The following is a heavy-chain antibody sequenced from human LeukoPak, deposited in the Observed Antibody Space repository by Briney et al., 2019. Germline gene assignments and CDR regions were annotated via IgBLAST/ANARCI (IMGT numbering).Heavy chain of an antibody. CDR1: GFTFRGFS. J-gene: IGHJ4*02. D-gene: IGHD3-10*01. CDR3: ARAGSHWHYVY. V-gene: IGHV3-7*01. Sequence: GGSLRPSCAASGFTFRGFSMSWVRQSPTKGLQWVANIKQDGSERYYEDSVKGRFTISRDNAKNSLSLQMNNLRVEDTAVYYCARAGSHWHYVYWGQGTVVTVSS. CDR2: IKQDGSER.